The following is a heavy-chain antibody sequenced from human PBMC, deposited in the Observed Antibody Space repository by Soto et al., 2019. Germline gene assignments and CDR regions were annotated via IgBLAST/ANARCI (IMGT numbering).Heavy chain of an antibody. CDR2: INHSGST. CDR1: GGSFSGDY. V-gene: IGHV4-34*01. D-gene: IGHD2-15*01. Sequence: SDTLSLPWGGYGGSFSGDYWRWIRQPPGKGLEWIGEINHSGSTNYHPSLKSRVTISVDTSKNQFSLKLSSVTAADTAVYYCARGGLGYCSGGSCYSAELSRYYYGMDVWGQGTTVT. J-gene: IGHJ6*02. CDR3: ARGGLGYCSGGSCYSAELSRYYYGMDV.